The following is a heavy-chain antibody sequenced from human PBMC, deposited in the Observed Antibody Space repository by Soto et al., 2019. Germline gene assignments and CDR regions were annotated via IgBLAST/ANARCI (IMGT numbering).Heavy chain of an antibody. CDR1: GGTFSSYP. V-gene: IGHV1-69*02. J-gene: IGHJ5*02. Sequence: QVQLVQSGAEVKKLGSSVKVSCRASGGTFSSYPINWVRQAPGQGLEWMGRITPILGIANYAQKFQGRVTITADKSTSTAYMELSSLRSEDTAVYYCASQESSWGQGTLVTVSS. CDR2: ITPILGIA. CDR3: ASQESS. D-gene: IGHD3-10*01.